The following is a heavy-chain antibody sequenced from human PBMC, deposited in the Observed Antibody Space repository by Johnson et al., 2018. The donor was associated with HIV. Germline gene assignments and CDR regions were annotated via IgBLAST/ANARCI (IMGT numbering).Heavy chain of an antibody. CDR1: GFTFGDFA. D-gene: IGHD3-3*01. V-gene: IGHV3-49*04. CDR3: TCPNDWSGQSLNDAFDI. J-gene: IGHJ3*02. CDR2: IKSKTYGGTT. Sequence: VQLVESGVGLVQPGRSLRLSCTASGFTFGDFAMSWVRQAPGNGLEWVGFIKSKTYGGTTEYAASVKGRFTISRDDSKNVAYLEMNSLKTEDTAIYYCTCPNDWSGQSLNDAFDIWGQGTMVTVSS.